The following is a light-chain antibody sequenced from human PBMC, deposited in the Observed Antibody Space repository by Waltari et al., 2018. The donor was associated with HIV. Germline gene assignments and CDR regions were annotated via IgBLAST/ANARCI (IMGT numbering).Light chain of an antibody. Sequence: DIQMTQSPSSLSASVGDRVTITCQASQDIKNYLNWYQQKPGKAPELLIYDASILETGVPSRFSASGSGTHFTFIVSSLQPGDFATYYCQQYDSLPPAFGQGTRLDIK. J-gene: IGKJ5*01. V-gene: IGKV1-33*01. CDR1: QDIKNY. CDR2: DAS. CDR3: QQYDSLPPA.